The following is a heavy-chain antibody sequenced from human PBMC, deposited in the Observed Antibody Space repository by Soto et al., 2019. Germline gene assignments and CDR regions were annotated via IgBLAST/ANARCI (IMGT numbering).Heavy chain of an antibody. J-gene: IGHJ5*02. V-gene: IGHV3-23*01. Sequence: SCAASGFTFSGSAMTWVRQAPGKGLEWVSSISGSAGNTNYADSAKGRFTISRDNSKNILYLQMNSLRADDTAIYYCATSPRWQKMTSWGQGTLVTVSS. CDR1: GFTFSGSA. CDR3: ATSPRWQKMTS. CDR2: ISGSAGNT. D-gene: IGHD2-15*01.